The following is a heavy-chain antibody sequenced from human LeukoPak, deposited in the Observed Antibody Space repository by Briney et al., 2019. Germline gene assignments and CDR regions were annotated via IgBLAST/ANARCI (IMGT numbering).Heavy chain of an antibody. V-gene: IGHV5-51*01. CDR3: ARHTRGSGLDSYFDY. Sequence: GESLKISCKGSGYSFTSYWIGWVRQMPGKGLEWMGIIYPGDSDIRYSPSFQGQVTISADKSISTAYLQWSSLKASDTAMYYCARHTRGSGLDSYFDYWGQGTRVTVSS. CDR1: GYSFTSYW. CDR2: IYPGDSDI. J-gene: IGHJ4*02. D-gene: IGHD3-16*01.